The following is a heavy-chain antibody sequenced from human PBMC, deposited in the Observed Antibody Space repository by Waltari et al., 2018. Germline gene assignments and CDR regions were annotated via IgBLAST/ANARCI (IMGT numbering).Heavy chain of an antibody. D-gene: IGHD6-25*01. J-gene: IGHJ2*01. CDR3: ARDSLATGYWYFDQ. CDR1: GFISSNYW. V-gene: IGHV3-7*01. CDR2: IKQDGSET. Sequence: EVQLVESGGGLVQPGGSLKLSCAASGFISSNYWRSWVRQAPGKGLEWVASIKQDGSETYFVDSLKGRFTISRDNTENSMYLQMDSLRAEDTAHYYCARDSLATGYWYFDQWGRGTLVTVSS.